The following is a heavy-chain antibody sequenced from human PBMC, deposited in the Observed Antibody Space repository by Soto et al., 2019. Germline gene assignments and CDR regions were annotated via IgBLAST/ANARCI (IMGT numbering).Heavy chain of an antibody. D-gene: IGHD1-1*01. V-gene: IGHV1-18*01. Sequence: QVHLVQSGAEVKKPGASVKVSCKGSGYAFTTYGITWVRQAPGQGLEWMGWISAHNVNTNYEQKLQGRVTVTRDTSPSTAYMDLRSLRADDTAVYYCARGRYGDYWGQGALVTVSS. CDR2: ISAHNVNT. CDR3: ARGRYGDY. CDR1: GYAFTTYG. J-gene: IGHJ4*02.